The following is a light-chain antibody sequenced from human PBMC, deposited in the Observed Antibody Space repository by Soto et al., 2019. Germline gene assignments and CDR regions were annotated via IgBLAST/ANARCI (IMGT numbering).Light chain of an antibody. Sequence: QSALTQPASVSGSPGQSITISCTGTSSDVGGYNYVSWYQQLPGKAPKLMIYDVSDRPSGVSNRFSGSKSGNTASLTISGLQAEDEADYYCSSYPSSSLYVCGTGTKVTVL. J-gene: IGLJ1*01. CDR3: SSYPSSSLYV. CDR1: SSDVGGYNY. CDR2: DVS. V-gene: IGLV2-14*01.